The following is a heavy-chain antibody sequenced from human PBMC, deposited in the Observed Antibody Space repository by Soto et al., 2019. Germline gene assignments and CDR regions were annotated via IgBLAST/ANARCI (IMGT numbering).Heavy chain of an antibody. D-gene: IGHD1-20*01. CDR3: PGGNYNPTYYLDY. Sequence: GGSLRLSCAASGFTFRSYAMHWVRQAPGKGLEWVTFVSFDGRNKYYPDSVKGRFTVSRDNSTNTLFLQMNSLRGKDTAGYSCPGGNYNPTYYLDYCRPGTMGTGSS. V-gene: IGHV3-30*04. CDR1: GFTFRSYA. CDR2: VSFDGRNK. J-gene: IGHJ4*02.